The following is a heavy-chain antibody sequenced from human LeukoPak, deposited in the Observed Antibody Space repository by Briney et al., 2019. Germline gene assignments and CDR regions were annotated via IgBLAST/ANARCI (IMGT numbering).Heavy chain of an antibody. Sequence: GASVKVSCKASGYTFTGYYMHWVRQAPGQGLEWMGWINPNSGGTNYAQKFQGRVTMTRDTSISTAYMELSRLRSDDTAVYYCAREKGGEKRAFDIWGQGTMVTVSS. D-gene: IGHD3-10*01. V-gene: IGHV1-2*02. CDR2: INPNSGGT. CDR3: AREKGGEKRAFDI. CDR1: GYTFTGYY. J-gene: IGHJ3*02.